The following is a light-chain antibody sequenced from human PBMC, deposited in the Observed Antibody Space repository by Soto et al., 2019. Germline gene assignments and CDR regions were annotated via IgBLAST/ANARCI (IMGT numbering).Light chain of an antibody. CDR1: SSDVGHPYNY. Sequence: QSVLTQPASVSGSPGQSTTISCTGTSSDVGHPYNYVSWYQQYPGKAPKLLIFKVNNRPSGISGRFSGSKSGNTASLTISGLQAEDAGDYYCMSFVESTSTHWVLGGGTKLTVL. J-gene: IGLJ3*02. V-gene: IGLV2-14*01. CDR2: KVN. CDR3: MSFVESTSTHWV.